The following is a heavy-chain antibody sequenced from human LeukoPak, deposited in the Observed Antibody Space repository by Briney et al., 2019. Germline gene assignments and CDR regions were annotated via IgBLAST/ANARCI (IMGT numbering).Heavy chain of an antibody. D-gene: IGHD3-10*01. J-gene: IGHJ6*02. Sequence: SETLSLTCAVYGGSFSGYYWTWIRPPAGKGLEWIGELNHRGTTNYNPSLKNRVTMSEDSSTSQLSLRLSSVTDADTAVYYCARVSEGYYDSGSPFYYGMDVWGQGTTVTVSS. CDR2: LNHRGTT. V-gene: IGHV4-34*01. CDR3: ARVSEGYYDSGSPFYYGMDV. CDR1: GGSFSGYY.